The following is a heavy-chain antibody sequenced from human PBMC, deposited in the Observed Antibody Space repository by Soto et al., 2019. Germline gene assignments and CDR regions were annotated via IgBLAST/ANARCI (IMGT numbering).Heavy chain of an antibody. CDR3: ATLGYSYGYDFDY. V-gene: IGHV1-69*12. D-gene: IGHD5-18*01. CDR1: GGTFSSYA. CDR2: IIPIFGTA. Sequence: QVQLVQSGAEVKKPGSSVKVSCKASGGTFSSYAISWVRQAPGQGLEWMGGIIPIFGTANYAQKFQGRVTITADESTSTADRELSSLRSEETAVYYCATLGYSYGYDFDYWGQGTLVTVSS. J-gene: IGHJ4*02.